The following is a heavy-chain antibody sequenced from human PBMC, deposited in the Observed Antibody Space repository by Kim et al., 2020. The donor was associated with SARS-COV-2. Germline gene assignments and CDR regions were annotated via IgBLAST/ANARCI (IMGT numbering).Heavy chain of an antibody. CDR3: AKDSSSWARGWFDP. J-gene: IGHJ5*02. D-gene: IGHD6-13*01. Sequence: ADSVKGRFTISRDNSKNTLYRQMNSLRAEDTAVYYCAKDSSSWARGWFDPWGQGTLVTVSS. V-gene: IGHV3-23*01.